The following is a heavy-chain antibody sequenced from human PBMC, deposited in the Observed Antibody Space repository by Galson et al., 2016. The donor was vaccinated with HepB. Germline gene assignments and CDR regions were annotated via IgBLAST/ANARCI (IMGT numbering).Heavy chain of an antibody. V-gene: IGHV2-70*04. J-gene: IGHJ4*02. Sequence: PALVKPTQTLTLTCTFSGFSLSTTGVRVSWIRQPPGKALEWLARIDWDDDKFYSISLRTRLSISKDTSKNQVVLTMTNMDPVDTATYYCARIGFGYRSTIDYWGQGTLVTVSS. CDR3: ARIGFGYRSTIDY. D-gene: IGHD3-16*02. CDR2: IDWDDDK. CDR1: GFSLSTTGVR.